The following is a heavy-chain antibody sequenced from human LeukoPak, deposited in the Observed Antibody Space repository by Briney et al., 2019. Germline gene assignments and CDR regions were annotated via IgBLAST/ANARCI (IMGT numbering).Heavy chain of an antibody. CDR2: INPNSGGT. Sequence: ASVKVSCKASGYTFTGYYMHWVRQAPGQGLEWMGWINPNSGGTNYAQKFQGRVTMTRDTSISTAYMELSRLRSDDTAVYYCARDVDWLLYGYFDYWGQGTLVTVSS. CDR1: GYTFTGYY. CDR3: ARDVDWLLYGYFDY. J-gene: IGHJ4*02. D-gene: IGHD3-9*01. V-gene: IGHV1-2*02.